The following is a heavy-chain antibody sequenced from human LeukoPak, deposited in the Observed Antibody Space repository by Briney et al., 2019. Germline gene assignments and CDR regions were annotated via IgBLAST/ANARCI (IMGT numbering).Heavy chain of an antibody. Sequence: GGSLRLSCAASGFTFTSYAMSWVRPAPGKGLERVSAVSGSGASTYYGDSVKGRFTISRDNSKNTLYLQMNSLRAEDTAVYYCAKVVGTGTTPTDYWGQGTLVTVSS. D-gene: IGHD1-1*01. CDR2: VSGSGAST. CDR3: AKVVGTGTTPTDY. J-gene: IGHJ4*02. CDR1: GFTFTSYA. V-gene: IGHV3-23*01.